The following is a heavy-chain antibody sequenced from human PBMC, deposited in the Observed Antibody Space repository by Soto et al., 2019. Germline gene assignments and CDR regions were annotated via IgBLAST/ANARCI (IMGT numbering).Heavy chain of an antibody. J-gene: IGHJ5*02. D-gene: IGHD3-10*01. CDR3: AKNSGWFNT. CDR1: GFPFSSTD. V-gene: IGHV3-23*01. Sequence: CLRLSCAASGFPFSSTDMTWVRQAPGKGLEWVSTIDGSGGTTYYADSVKGRFTISRDNSINTVFLQMNSLRADDTALYFCAKNSGWFNTWGQGALLTVS. CDR2: IDGSGGTT.